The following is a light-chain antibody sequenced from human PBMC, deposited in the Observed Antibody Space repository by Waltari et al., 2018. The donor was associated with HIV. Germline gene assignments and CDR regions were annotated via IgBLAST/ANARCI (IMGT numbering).Light chain of an antibody. CDR2: WAS. J-gene: IGKJ5*01. CDR3: QQYYSTPIT. CDR1: QSLYTSNNKIY. Sequence: DIVMTQSPDSLAVSLGERATINCKSSQSLYTSNNKIYLAWYQQKPGQPPKLLIYWASTRESGVPDRFSGSGSGTDFTLTISSLQAEDVAVYYCQQYYSTPITFGQGTRLEIK. V-gene: IGKV4-1*01.